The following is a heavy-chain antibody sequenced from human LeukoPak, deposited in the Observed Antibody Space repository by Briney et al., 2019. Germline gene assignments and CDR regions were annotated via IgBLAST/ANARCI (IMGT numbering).Heavy chain of an antibody. J-gene: IGHJ6*02. V-gene: IGHV1-8*01. CDR2: MNAKSGHT. CDR3: ARGMFDNSGHYYYFYYALDV. D-gene: IGHD3-22*01. CDR1: GYTFTSYH. Sequence: GASVKVSCKASGYTFTSYHIDWVRQAPGQGPEWMGWMNAKSGHTGYAQNLESRVTMTRDTSTNTAYMELRSLRPEDTAVYFCARGMFDNSGHYYYFYYALDVWGQGTTVTVSS.